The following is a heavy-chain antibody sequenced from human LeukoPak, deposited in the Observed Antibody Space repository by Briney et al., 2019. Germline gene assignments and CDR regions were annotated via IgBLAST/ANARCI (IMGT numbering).Heavy chain of an antibody. V-gene: IGHV4-4*02. Sequence: SETLSLTCAVSGDSISSSNWWSWVRQPPGKGLEWIREIYHSGRTNYNPSLKSRVTISVDASKNQFSLKLSSVTAADTAVYYCARHLYDYVWGSYRVFNYWGQGTLVTVSS. CDR3: ARHLYDYVWGSYRVFNY. CDR1: GDSISSSNW. CDR2: IYHSGRT. J-gene: IGHJ4*02. D-gene: IGHD3-16*02.